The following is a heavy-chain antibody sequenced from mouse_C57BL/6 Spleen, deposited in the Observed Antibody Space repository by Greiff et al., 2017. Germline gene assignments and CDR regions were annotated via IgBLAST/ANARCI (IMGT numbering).Heavy chain of an antibody. V-gene: IGHV1-80*01. Sequence: VQLQQSGAELVKPGASVKISCKASGYAFSSYWMNWVKQRPGKGLEWIGQIYPGDGDTNYNGKFKGKATLTADKSSSTAYMQLSSLTSEDSAVYFCARPADSPGLFAYWGQGTLVTVSA. CDR3: ARPADSPGLFAY. CDR1: GYAFSSYW. J-gene: IGHJ3*01. CDR2: IYPGDGDT. D-gene: IGHD2-12*01.